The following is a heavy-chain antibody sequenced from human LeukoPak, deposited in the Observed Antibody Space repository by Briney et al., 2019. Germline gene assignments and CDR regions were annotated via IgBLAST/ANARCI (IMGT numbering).Heavy chain of an antibody. J-gene: IGHJ3*02. CDR1: ALSPGENN. CDR2: ITSSGRST. D-gene: IGHD2-21*02. Sequence: GGSLRLSCVVSALSPGENNIAWVRQAPGKGLEWEWVAYITSSGRSTLYADSVKGRFTISRDNAKNSLYLQMNSLRPEDTAVLYCPRVLRSVLTGTDAFDIWGQGTRVTVSS. CDR3: PRVLRSVLTGTDAFDI. V-gene: IGHV3-11*04.